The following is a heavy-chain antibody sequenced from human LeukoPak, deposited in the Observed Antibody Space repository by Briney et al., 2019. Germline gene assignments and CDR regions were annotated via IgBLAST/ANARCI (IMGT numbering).Heavy chain of an antibody. CDR2: INHRGSA. Sequence: SETLSLTCAVSNYSISSAYYWGWIRPPPGKGLEWIGSINHRGSADYNPSLKSRVTISVDTSKNQFSLKLKSVTAADTAVYYCARDQAYCGGDCYFDFWGQGTLVTVSS. CDR3: ARDQAYCGGDCYFDF. D-gene: IGHD2-21*02. CDR1: NYSISSAYY. V-gene: IGHV4-38-2*02. J-gene: IGHJ4*02.